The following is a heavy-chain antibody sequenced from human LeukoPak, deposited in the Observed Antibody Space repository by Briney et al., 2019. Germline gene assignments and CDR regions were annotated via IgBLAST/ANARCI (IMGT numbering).Heavy chain of an antibody. J-gene: IGHJ4*02. CDR2: ISYDGSNK. CDR1: GFTFSSYA. Sequence: QSGGSLRLSCAASGFTFSSYAMHWVRQAPGKGLEWVAVISYDGSNKCYADSVKGRFTISRDNSKNTLYLQMNSLRAEDTAVYYCARAFEGIDYWGQGTLVTVSS. V-gene: IGHV3-30-3*01. CDR3: ARAFEGIDY.